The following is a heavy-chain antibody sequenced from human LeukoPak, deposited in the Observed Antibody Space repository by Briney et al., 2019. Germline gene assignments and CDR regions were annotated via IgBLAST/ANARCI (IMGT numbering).Heavy chain of an antibody. J-gene: IGHJ4*02. CDR1: GGSFSGYY. Sequence: PSETLSPTCAVYGGSFSGYYWSWIRQPPGKGLEWIGEINHSGSTNYNPSLKSRVTISVDTSKNQFSLELSSVTAADTAVYYCASGPIGRYYFDYWGQGTLVTVSS. V-gene: IGHV4-34*01. CDR2: INHSGST. CDR3: ASGPIGRYYFDY. D-gene: IGHD1-1*01.